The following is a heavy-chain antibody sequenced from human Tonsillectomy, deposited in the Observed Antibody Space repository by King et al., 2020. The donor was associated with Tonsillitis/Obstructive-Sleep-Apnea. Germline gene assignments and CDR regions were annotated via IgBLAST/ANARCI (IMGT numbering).Heavy chain of an antibody. V-gene: IGHV7-4-1*02. CDR2: INTNTGNP. Sequence: VQLVESGSELKKPGASVKVSCKASGYTFTNYPVNWVRQAPGQGLEWMAWINTNTGNPTYAQGFTGRFVFSLDTSVSTAYLQISSLKAEDTAVYYCARDSYDFWSGPDYWGQGTLVTVSS. CDR3: ARDSYDFWSGPDY. J-gene: IGHJ4*02. D-gene: IGHD3-3*01. CDR1: GYTFTNYP.